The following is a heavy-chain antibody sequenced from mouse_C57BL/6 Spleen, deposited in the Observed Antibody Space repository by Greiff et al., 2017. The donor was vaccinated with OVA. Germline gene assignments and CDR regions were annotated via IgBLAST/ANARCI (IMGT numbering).Heavy chain of an antibody. Sequence: QVQLQQPGAELVRPGTSVKLSCKASGYTFTSYWMHWVKQRPGQGLEWIGVIDPSDSYTNYNQKFKGKATLTVDTSSSTAYMQLSSLTSEDSAVYYCARYSGTSGFDYWGQGTTLTVSS. V-gene: IGHV1-59*01. CDR1: GYTFTSYW. CDR3: ARYSGTSGFDY. CDR2: IDPSDSYT. D-gene: IGHD4-1*01. J-gene: IGHJ2*01.